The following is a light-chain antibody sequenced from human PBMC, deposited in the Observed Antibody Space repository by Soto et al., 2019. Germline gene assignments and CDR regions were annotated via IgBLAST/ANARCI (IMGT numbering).Light chain of an antibody. CDR1: QSLIHSDGDTY. CDR2: KVS. V-gene: IGKV2-30*02. J-gene: IGKJ1*01. CDR3: MQGTRWPWT. Sequence: DVVMTQSPLSLPVTLGQPASISCSSSQSLIHSDGDTYLNWFHQRPGQSPRRLLYKVSDRDSGVPDRFSGSGSGTDFTLKISRVEAEEVGVYYCMQGTRWPWTFGQGTEVEIK.